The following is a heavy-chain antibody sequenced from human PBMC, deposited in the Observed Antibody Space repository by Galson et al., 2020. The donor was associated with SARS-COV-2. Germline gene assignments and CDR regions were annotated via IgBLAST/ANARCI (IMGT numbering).Heavy chain of an antibody. V-gene: IGHV3-30*18. D-gene: IGHD3-22*01. CDR1: GFTFSSYG. CDR3: AKRGRRYYDSSGYYSGYFDY. CDR2: ISYDGSNK. Sequence: GGSLRLSCAASGFTFSSYGMHWVRQAPGKGLEWVAVISYDGSNKYYADSVKGRFTISRDNSKNTLYLQMNSLRAEDTAVYYCAKRGRRYYDSSGYYSGYFDYWGQGTLVTVSS. J-gene: IGHJ4*02.